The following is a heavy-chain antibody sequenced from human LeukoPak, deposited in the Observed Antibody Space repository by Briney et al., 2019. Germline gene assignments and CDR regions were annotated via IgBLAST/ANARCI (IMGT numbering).Heavy chain of an antibody. V-gene: IGHV1-69*13. Sequence: GASVKVSCKASGGTFSSYAISWVRQAPGQGLEWMGGIIPIFGTANYAQKFQGRVTITADESTSTAYMELSSLRSEDTAVYYCATKYSSGWYAHTFDYWGQGTLVTVSS. J-gene: IGHJ4*02. CDR2: IIPIFGTA. D-gene: IGHD6-19*01. CDR1: GGTFSSYA. CDR3: ATKYSSGWYAHTFDY.